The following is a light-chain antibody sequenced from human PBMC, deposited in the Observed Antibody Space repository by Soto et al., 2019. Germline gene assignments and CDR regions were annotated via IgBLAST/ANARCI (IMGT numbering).Light chain of an antibody. CDR3: PQLRRYPLT. Sequence: DIQLTQSPSVLSASVGDTVTIICRASQALSNYVAWYQQKPGKAPDLRSESASPLQSWVPSMCSGRGSETEFSLTSRALQPEDFATYDCPQLRRYPLTFGGGTKVDIK. J-gene: IGKJ4*01. CDR2: SAS. CDR1: QALSNY. V-gene: IGKV1-9*01.